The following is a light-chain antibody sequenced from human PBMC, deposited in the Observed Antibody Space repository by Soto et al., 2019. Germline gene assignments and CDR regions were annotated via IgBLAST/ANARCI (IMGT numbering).Light chain of an antibody. CDR3: QQYNNWPFIT. CDR1: QSVSSSY. CDR2: GVS. V-gene: IGKV3-15*01. J-gene: IGKJ5*01. Sequence: EIVLTHSPGTLSLSPGERSTLSCRASQSVSSSYLALYQQKPGQAPRLLIYGVSTRPTGIPARFSGSGSGTEFTLTISSLQSEDFAVYYCQQYNNWPFITFGQATRLEIK.